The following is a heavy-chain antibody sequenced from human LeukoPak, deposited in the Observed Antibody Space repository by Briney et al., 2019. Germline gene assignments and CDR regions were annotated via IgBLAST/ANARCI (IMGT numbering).Heavy chain of an antibody. D-gene: IGHD1/OR15-1a*01. V-gene: IGHV3-53*04. J-gene: IGHJ4*02. CDR2: IYSGGST. CDR3: ARTEMEQSGEDYFDY. Sequence: PGGSLRLSCAASGFTFSTYAMSWVRQAPGKGLEWVSVIYSGGSTYYADSVKGRFTISRHNSKNTLYLQMNSLRAEDTAVYYCARTEMEQSGEDYFDYWGQGTLVTVSS. CDR1: GFTFSTYA.